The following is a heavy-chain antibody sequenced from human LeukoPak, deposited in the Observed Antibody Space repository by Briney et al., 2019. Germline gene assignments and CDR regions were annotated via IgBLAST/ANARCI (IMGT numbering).Heavy chain of an antibody. J-gene: IGHJ4*02. CDR2: MNPNSGNT. V-gene: IGHV1-8*01. CDR3: ATEITMVRGVIITTDYFDY. CDR1: GYTFTSYD. D-gene: IGHD3-10*01. Sequence: ASVKVSCKASGYTFTSYDINWVRQATGQGLEWMGWMNPNSGNTGYAQKFQGRVTMTRNTSISTAYMELSSLRSEDTAVYYCATEITMVRGVIITTDYFDYWGQGTLVTVSS.